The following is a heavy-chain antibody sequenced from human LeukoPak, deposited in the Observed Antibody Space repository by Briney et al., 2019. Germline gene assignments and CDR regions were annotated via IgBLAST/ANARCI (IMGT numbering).Heavy chain of an antibody. CDR1: GGSFSGYY. Sequence: PSETLSLTCAVYGGSFSGYYWSWIRQPPGKGLEWIGEINHSGSTNYNPSLKSRVTISVDTSKNQFSLKLSSVTAADTAVYYCARAQTAMNYFDYWGQGTLVIVSS. J-gene: IGHJ4*02. V-gene: IGHV4-34*01. CDR2: INHSGST. CDR3: ARAQTAMNYFDY. D-gene: IGHD5-18*01.